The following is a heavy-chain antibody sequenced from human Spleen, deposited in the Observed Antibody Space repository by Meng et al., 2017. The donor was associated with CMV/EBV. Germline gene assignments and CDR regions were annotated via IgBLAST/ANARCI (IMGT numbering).Heavy chain of an antibody. Sequence: TMDWVRQIPGKGREWVSLISWDGGTTYYAGAVKGRFTVSRDNSKNALYLQMNSLTIEDTALYYCARGKYQLLYEGVYYDPFPYYPDYWGQGTLVTVSS. J-gene: IGHJ4*02. V-gene: IGHV3-43*01. CDR3: ARGKYQLLYEGVYYDPFPYYPDY. CDR1: T. CDR2: ISWDGGTT. D-gene: IGHD2-2*02.